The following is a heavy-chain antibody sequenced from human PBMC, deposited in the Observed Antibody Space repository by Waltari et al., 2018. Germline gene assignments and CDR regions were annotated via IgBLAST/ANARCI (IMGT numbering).Heavy chain of an antibody. J-gene: IGHJ4*02. CDR1: GVTVSFNY. Sequence: EVQLVQSGGGLIQPGGSLRLSCAVSGVTVSFNYLNWVRQAPGKGVGWGSVLRGGGSTSYADSVKGRFTVSRDDSKNILYLEMNHLRADDTAVYFCAKGYYWDKSGYYRHFDDWGQGTRVTVS. D-gene: IGHD3-3*01. CDR2: LRGGGST. V-gene: IGHV3-53*01. CDR3: AKGYYWDKSGYYRHFDD.